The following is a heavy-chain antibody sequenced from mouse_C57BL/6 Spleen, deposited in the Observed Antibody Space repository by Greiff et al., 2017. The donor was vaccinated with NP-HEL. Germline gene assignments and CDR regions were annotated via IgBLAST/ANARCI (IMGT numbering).Heavy chain of an antibody. J-gene: IGHJ2*01. V-gene: IGHV14-2*01. Sequence: EVQLQQSGAELVKPGASVKLSCTASGFNINDYYMHWVKQRSEQGLEWIGRIDPEDGETKYAPKFQGKATITADTSSNTAYLQLSSLTSEDTAGYYCAPSHCYDSRYREICLKYWGHGTTRKVSS. D-gene: IGHD1-1*01. CDR1: GFNINDYY. CDR3: APSHCYDSRYREICLKY. CDR2: IDPEDGET.